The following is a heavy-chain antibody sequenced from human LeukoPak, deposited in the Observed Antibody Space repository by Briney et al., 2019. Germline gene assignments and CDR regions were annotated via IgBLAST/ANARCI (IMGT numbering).Heavy chain of an antibody. D-gene: IGHD1-26*01. Sequence: GGSLRLSCAASGFTFSSYWMHWVRQAPGKGLVWVSRINSEGTSTSYADSVKGRFTISRDNAENTLYLQMNSLRAEDTALYYCARYSESYRAIDYWGQGTLVTVSS. V-gene: IGHV3-74*01. CDR1: GFTFSSYW. J-gene: IGHJ4*02. CDR2: INSEGTST. CDR3: ARYSESYRAIDY.